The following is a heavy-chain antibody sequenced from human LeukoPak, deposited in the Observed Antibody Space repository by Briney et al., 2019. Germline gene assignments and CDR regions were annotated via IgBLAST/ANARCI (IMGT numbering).Heavy chain of an antibody. V-gene: IGHV6-1*01. CDR1: GDSVSSNSAG. CDR2: TYYRSKWYY. D-gene: IGHD6-13*01. CDR3: ARDISSSNYFFDY. J-gene: IGHJ4*02. Sequence: SQTLSLTCAISGDSVSSNSAGWNWIRQSPSRGLEWLGRTYYRSKWYYDYAVSVKSRITINPDTSKNQFSLQLNSVTPEDTAVYYCARDISSSNYFFDYWGQGTLVTVSS.